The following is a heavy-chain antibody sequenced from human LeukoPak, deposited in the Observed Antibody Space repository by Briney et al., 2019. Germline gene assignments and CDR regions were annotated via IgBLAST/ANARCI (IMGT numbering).Heavy chain of an antibody. D-gene: IGHD2-2*01. CDR1: GLTFSSYD. CDR2: ITSNGGST. J-gene: IGHJ4*02. V-gene: IGHV3-64D*06. Sequence: GGSVTLFCSASGLTFSSYDMNWLRQATGKGLEYVSAITSNGGSTYYADSVKGRFTISRDNSNNTLYLQMSSLRAEDTAVYYCVKGRCSGSSCYGGDYWGQGTLVTVSS. CDR3: VKGRCSGSSCYGGDY.